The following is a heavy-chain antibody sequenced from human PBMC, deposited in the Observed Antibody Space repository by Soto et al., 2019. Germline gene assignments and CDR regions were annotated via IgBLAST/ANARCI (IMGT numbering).Heavy chain of an antibody. D-gene: IGHD2-2*01. CDR2: IYYSGST. V-gene: IGHV4-61*03. Sequence: PSETLSLTCTVSGGSVSSGSYYWNWIRQPPGKGLEWIGYIYYSGSTNYNPSLKSRVTISVDTSKNHFSLKLSSVTPADTAVYYCARARFCTSTSCYHYFDFWGQGTLVTVSS. J-gene: IGHJ4*02. CDR3: ARARFCTSTSCYHYFDF. CDR1: GGSVSSGSYY.